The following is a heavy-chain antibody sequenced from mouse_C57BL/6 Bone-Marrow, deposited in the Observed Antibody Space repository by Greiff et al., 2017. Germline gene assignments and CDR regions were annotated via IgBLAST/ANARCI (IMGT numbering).Heavy chain of an antibody. V-gene: IGHV2-5*01. J-gene: IGHJ2*01. CDR1: GFSLPSHG. CDR3: AKNRAYSNFYFDY. D-gene: IGHD2-5*01. CDR2: IWRGGGT. Sequence: VQLQQSGPGLVQPSQSLSITCTVSGFSLPSHGVHWVRQSPGKGLEWLGVIWRGGGTDYNAAFMSRLSITKDNSKSQVLVKMNSLQADDTAIYYSAKNRAYSNFYFDYWGQGTTLTVSS.